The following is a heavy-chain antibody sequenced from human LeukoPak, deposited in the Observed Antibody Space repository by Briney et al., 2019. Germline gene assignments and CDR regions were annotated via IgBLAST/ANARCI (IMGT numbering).Heavy chain of an antibody. J-gene: IGHJ6*03. D-gene: IGHD3-22*01. CDR1: GFTFSSYE. CDR2: ISSSGSTI. V-gene: IGHV3-48*03. Sequence: LSGGSLRLSCAASGFTFSSYEMNWVRQAPGKGLEWVSYISSSGSTIYYADSVKGRFTISRDNAKNSLYLQMNSLRAEDTAVYYCARKYYYDSSGAYYMDVWGKGTTVTVSS. CDR3: ARKYYYDSSGAYYMDV.